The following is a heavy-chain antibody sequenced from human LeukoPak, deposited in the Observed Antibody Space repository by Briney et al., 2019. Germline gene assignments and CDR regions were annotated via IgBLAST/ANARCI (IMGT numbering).Heavy chain of an antibody. Sequence: GASVKVSCKVSGYMFTELPIHWVRPTPAKGLEWMGGFDPADGEPVYAQNFKDRLTMTEDTSTETAYMNLRSLGSEDTAVYYCAAGPDCSSTSCLFEFWGQGTLVTVSS. J-gene: IGHJ4*02. CDR3: AAGPDCSSTSCLFEF. CDR1: GYMFTELP. D-gene: IGHD2-2*01. CDR2: FDPADGEP. V-gene: IGHV1-24*01.